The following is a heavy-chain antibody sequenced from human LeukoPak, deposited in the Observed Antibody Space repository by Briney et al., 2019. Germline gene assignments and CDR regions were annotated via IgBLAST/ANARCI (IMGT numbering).Heavy chain of an antibody. D-gene: IGHD4-11*01. CDR3: ARAGTTVTAEDV. Sequence: SVKVPCKASGGTFSSYAISWVRQAPGQGLEWMGGIIPIFGTANYAQKFQGRVTITADKSTSTAYMELSSLRSEDTAVYYCARAGTTVTAEDVWGKGTTVTVSS. V-gene: IGHV1-69*06. CDR2: IIPIFGTA. J-gene: IGHJ6*04. CDR1: GGTFSSYA.